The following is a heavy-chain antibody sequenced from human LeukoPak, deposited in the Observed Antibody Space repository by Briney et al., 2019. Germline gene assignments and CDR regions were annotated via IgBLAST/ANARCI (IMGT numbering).Heavy chain of an antibody. Sequence: GGSLRLSCAASGFTFSSYSMNWVRQAPGKGLEWVSSISSSSSYIYYADSVKGRFTISRDNAKNSLYLQMNSLRAEDTAVYYCAREVQDYDDSSDIDYWGQGTLVTVSS. CDR1: GFTFSSYS. V-gene: IGHV3-21*01. D-gene: IGHD3-22*01. J-gene: IGHJ4*02. CDR3: AREVQDYDDSSDIDY. CDR2: ISSSSSYI.